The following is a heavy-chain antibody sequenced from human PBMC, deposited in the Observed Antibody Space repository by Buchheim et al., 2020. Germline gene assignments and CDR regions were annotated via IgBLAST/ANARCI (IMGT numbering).Heavy chain of an antibody. CDR1: GGSISGYY. Sequence: QVQLQESGPGLVKPSETLSLTCTVSGGSISGYYWNWIRQPPGKGLEWIGYIYSSGSTNYNPSLKSRVTISADSSRNHFSMRLGSVTAADTAVYYCAAGRNWFDPWGQGTL. V-gene: IGHV4-59*01. CDR2: IYSSGST. CDR3: AAGRNWFDP. J-gene: IGHJ5*02. D-gene: IGHD1-26*01.